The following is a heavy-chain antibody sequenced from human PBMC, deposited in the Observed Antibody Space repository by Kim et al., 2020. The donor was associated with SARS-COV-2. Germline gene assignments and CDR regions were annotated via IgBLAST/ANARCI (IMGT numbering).Heavy chain of an antibody. CDR3: ARGGVATIY. Sequence: GSTNYNPSLKSRVTISVDTSKNQFSLKLSSVTAADTAVYYCARGGVATIYWGQGTLVTVSS. J-gene: IGHJ4*02. V-gene: IGHV4-34*01. D-gene: IGHD5-12*01. CDR2: GST.